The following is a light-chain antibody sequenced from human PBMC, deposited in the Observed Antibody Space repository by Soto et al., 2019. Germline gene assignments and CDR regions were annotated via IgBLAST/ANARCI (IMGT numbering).Light chain of an antibody. CDR3: KQYHSNPWT. Sequence: IQMTQSPSTLSASVGDRVTFTCRASQTISTWLAWYQQKPGEAPKLLIYKASTLEVGVPSRFSTSGSGTDLTLNINTLQASDFATYYCKQYHSNPWTFGKGTKV. CDR2: KAS. V-gene: IGKV1-5*03. J-gene: IGKJ1*01. CDR1: QTISTW.